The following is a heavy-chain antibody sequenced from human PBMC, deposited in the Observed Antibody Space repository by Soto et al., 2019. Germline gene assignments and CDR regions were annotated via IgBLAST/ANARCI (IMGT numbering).Heavy chain of an antibody. CDR1: GFTFTAFS. CDR2: ISPGGTVK. V-gene: IGHV3-48*01. D-gene: IGHD4-17*01. Sequence: GGSLRLSCAASGFTFTAFSLHWVRQAPGKGLEWLSYISPGGTVKYYADSVKGRFTISRDNAKRSLDLHMNSLRAEDTAVYYCARDTNKDDYLTHWGQGTLVTVSS. CDR3: ARDTNKDDYLTH. J-gene: IGHJ4*02.